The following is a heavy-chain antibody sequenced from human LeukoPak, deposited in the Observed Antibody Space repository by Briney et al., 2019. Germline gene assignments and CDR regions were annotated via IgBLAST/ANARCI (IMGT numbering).Heavy chain of an antibody. CDR1: GGSISSSSYY. CDR2: IYYSGST. Sequence: SETLSLTCTVSGGSISSSSYYWGWLRQPPGKGLEWVGSIYYSGSTYYNPSLKSRVTISVDTSKNQFSLKLSSVTAADTAVYYCARHHDSIRYGDNPFDYWGQGTLVTVSS. D-gene: IGHD4-17*01. J-gene: IGHJ4*02. V-gene: IGHV4-39*01. CDR3: ARHHDSIRYGDNPFDY.